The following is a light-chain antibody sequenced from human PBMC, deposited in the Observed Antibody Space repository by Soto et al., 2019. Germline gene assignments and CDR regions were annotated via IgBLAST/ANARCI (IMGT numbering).Light chain of an antibody. V-gene: IGKV3-11*01. CDR3: QQRSNWPGT. CDR1: QSVSSY. Sequence: IVLTRSPATLSLSPGERATLSCRASQSVSSYLAWYQQKPGQAPRLLIYDASNRATGIPARFSGSGSGTDFTLTISSLEPEDFAVYYCQQRSNWPGTFGPGTKVDIK. CDR2: DAS. J-gene: IGKJ3*01.